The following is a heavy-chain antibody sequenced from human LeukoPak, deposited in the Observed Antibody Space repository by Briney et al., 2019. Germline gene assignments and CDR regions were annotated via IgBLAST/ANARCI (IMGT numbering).Heavy chain of an antibody. J-gene: IGHJ6*02. CDR2: LNCSCCST. D-gene: IGHD3-10*01. V-gene: IGHV3-23*01. CDR3: AKDSYYGSCNPGDV. CDR1: GFPFSTYP. Sequence: GGSLTLFCTLCGFPFSTYPMRWLREATGEALVWVSALNCSCCSTFYAHRVEGRFTISRDNSKNTLYLQMNSLRAEDAALYCCAKDSYYGSCNPGDVWGQGTTVTVSS.